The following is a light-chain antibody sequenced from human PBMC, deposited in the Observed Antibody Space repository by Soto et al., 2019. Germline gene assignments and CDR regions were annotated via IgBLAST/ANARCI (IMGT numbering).Light chain of an antibody. CDR2: KVS. Sequence: DVVMTQSPLPCPLIFEKRPSISCRSGHTVLYVDETTSLNWFHQRPGQSPRRLIPKVSNRDSGVPDRFSGSGSDTDFTLKISRVEADDVGVYYCMQGTHWPHTFGQGTKLEIK. V-gene: IGKV2-30*01. CDR1: HTVLYVDETTS. CDR3: MQGTHWPHT. J-gene: IGKJ2*01.